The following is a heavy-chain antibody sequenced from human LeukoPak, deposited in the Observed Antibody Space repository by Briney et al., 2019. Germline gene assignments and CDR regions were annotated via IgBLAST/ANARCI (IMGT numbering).Heavy chain of an antibody. CDR1: GYTFTSYG. Sequence: ASVTVSCKASGYTFTSYGISWVRQAPGQGLEWMGWISAYNGNTNYAQKLQGRVTMTRDTSTGTAYMELRSLRSEDTAVYYCARRTPRCGGTCYDAFDVWGQGTMVTVSS. J-gene: IGHJ3*01. CDR2: ISAYNGNT. V-gene: IGHV1-18*01. D-gene: IGHD2-21*01. CDR3: ARRTPRCGGTCYDAFDV.